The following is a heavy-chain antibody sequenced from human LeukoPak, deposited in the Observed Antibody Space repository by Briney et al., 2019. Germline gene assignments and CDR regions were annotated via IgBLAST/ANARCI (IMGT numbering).Heavy chain of an antibody. J-gene: IGHJ4*02. CDR1: GFTVSSNY. CDR3: ASGWFGELLPFDY. D-gene: IGHD3-10*01. Sequence: GGSLRLSCAASGFTVSSNYMSWVRQAPGKGLEWVSVIYSGGSTYYADSVKGRFTISRDNSKNTLYLQMNSLRAEDTAVYYCASGWFGELLPFDYWGQGTLVTVSS. V-gene: IGHV3-53*01. CDR2: IYSGGST.